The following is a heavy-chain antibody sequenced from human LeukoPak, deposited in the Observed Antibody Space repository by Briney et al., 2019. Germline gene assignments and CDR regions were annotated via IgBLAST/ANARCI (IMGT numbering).Heavy chain of an antibody. CDR2: ISYDGSNK. V-gene: IGHV3-30-3*01. J-gene: IGHJ4*02. CDR1: GFTFSSHA. D-gene: IGHD2-21*02. Sequence: PGGSRRLSCAASGFTFSSHAIHWVRQAPGKGLEWVVLISYDGSNKYYADSVKGRFTISRDNSKNTLYLQMNSLRAEDTAVYYCANILAYCGGDCYLPFDYWGQGTLVTVSS. CDR3: ANILAYCGGDCYLPFDY.